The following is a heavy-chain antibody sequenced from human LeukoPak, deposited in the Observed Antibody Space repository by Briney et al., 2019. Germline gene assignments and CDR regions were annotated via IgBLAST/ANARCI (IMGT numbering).Heavy chain of an antibody. CDR3: VKDTRDTRDDY. D-gene: IGHD5-24*01. Sequence: GRSLRLSCAASGFTFSSYAMHWVRQAPGKGLEWVAVISYDGSNKYYADSVKGRFTISRDNSKNTLYLQMNSLRAEDTAVYYCVKDTRDTRDDYWGQGTLVTVSS. CDR2: ISYDGSNK. V-gene: IGHV3-30*04. CDR1: GFTFSSYA. J-gene: IGHJ4*02.